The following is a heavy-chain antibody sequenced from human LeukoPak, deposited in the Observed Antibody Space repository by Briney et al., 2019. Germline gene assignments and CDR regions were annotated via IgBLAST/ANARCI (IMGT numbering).Heavy chain of an antibody. V-gene: IGHV5-51*01. Sequence: GESLKISCQGSGYSFATNWIGWVRQMPGEGLEWMGIIYPADSDTRYSPSFQGLVTISADKSISTAYLQWNSLRASDTAMYYCARRDYYDSSGYYWSGHFDYWGQGTLVTVSS. CDR1: GYSFATNW. CDR2: IYPADSDT. CDR3: ARRDYYDSSGYYWSGHFDY. J-gene: IGHJ4*02. D-gene: IGHD3-22*01.